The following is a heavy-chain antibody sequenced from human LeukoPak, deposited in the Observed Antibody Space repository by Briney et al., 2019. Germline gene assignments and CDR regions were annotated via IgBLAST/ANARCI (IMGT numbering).Heavy chain of an antibody. D-gene: IGHD3-10*01. CDR2: ISSSGNTI. CDR3: ARDRG. J-gene: IGHJ4*02. V-gene: IGHV3-11*04. CDR1: GFTFSNAY. Sequence: GGSLRLSCAASGFTFSNAYMSWIRQAPGKGLEWVSYISSSGNTIYYADSVKGRFTVSRDNAKNSLYLQMNSLRAEDTAVYYCARDRGWGQGTLVTVSS.